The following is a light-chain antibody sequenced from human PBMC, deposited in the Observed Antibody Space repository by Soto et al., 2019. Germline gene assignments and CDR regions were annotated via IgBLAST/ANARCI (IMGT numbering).Light chain of an antibody. CDR1: QSVSSY. CDR3: QQRSEWPPFT. Sequence: EIVLTHSPATLSLSPGERATLSCRASQSVSSYLAWYQQKPGQAPRLLIYDASNRATGIPARFSGSGSGTDFTLTIGSLEPEDFAVHYCQQRSEWPPFTFGPGTKVDIK. CDR2: DAS. V-gene: IGKV3-11*01. J-gene: IGKJ3*01.